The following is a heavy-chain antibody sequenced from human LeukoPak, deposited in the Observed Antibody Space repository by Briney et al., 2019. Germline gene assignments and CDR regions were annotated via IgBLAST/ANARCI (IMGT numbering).Heavy chain of an antibody. CDR1: GDSVSSNTAA. CDR2: TYYRSKWYN. J-gene: IGHJ4*02. D-gene: IGHD6-19*01. CDR3: ARENSRGRFDY. Sequence: SQTLSLTCGISGDSVSSNTAAWNWIRQSPSTGLEWLGRTYYRSKWYNNYAVSVKSRITINPDSSKNQVSLQLNSVTPEDTAIYYCARENSRGRFDYWGQGTLVTVSS. V-gene: IGHV6-1*01.